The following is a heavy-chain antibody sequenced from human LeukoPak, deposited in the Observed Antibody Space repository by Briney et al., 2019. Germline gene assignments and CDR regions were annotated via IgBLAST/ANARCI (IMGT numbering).Heavy chain of an antibody. J-gene: IGHJ6*02. CDR2: IYYSGST. Sequence: SETLSLTCTVSGGSISSYYWSWIRQPPGKGLEWIGYIYYSGSTNYNPSLKSRVTISVDTSKNQFSLKLSSVTAADTAVYYCARLSRDGYNRHYYYGMDVWGQGTTVTVSS. V-gene: IGHV4-59*01. CDR3: ARLSRDGYNRHYYYGMDV. CDR1: GGSISSYY. D-gene: IGHD5-24*01.